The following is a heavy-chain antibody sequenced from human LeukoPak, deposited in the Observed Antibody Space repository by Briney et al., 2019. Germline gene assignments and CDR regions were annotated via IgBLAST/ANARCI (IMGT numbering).Heavy chain of an antibody. CDR2: INPIFGTA. Sequence: ASVKVSCKASGGTFSSYAISWVRQAPGQGLEWMGGINPIFGTANYAQKFQGRVTITADESTSTAYMELSSLRSEDTAVYYCARGVAGSYSVDLDYWGQGTLVTVSS. CDR3: ARGVAGSYSVDLDY. D-gene: IGHD3-10*01. J-gene: IGHJ4*02. V-gene: IGHV1-69*13. CDR1: GGTFSSYA.